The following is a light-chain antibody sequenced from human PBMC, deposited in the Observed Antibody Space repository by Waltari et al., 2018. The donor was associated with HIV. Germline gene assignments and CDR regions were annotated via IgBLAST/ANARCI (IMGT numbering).Light chain of an antibody. CDR3: ASWDDKLSHWV. CDR1: NSNIATNF. Sequence: QSVLTQPPSASRSPGPSVPMSCSGPNSNIATNFVSWFQQVPGGAPKLVIYRNDQRPSGVPDRFSAAKSGSSASLAITGLQSDDEAAYYCASWDDKLSHWVFGGGTKLTV. CDR2: RND. V-gene: IGLV1-47*01. J-gene: IGLJ3*02.